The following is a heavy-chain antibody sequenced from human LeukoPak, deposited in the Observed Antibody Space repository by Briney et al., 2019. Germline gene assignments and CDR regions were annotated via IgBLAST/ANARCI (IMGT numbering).Heavy chain of an antibody. J-gene: IGHJ6*03. CDR2: IYSGGST. V-gene: IGHV3-53*01. CDR3: AKGGTLDYDSSGYYLSYYYYYMDV. D-gene: IGHD3-22*01. Sequence: PGGSLRLSCAASGFSVSNNYMIWVRQAPGKGLEWVSIIYSGGSTYYADSVKGRFTISRDNSKNTLYLQMNSLRAEDTAVYYCAKGGTLDYDSSGYYLSYYYYYMDVWGKGTTVTVSS. CDR1: GFSVSNNY.